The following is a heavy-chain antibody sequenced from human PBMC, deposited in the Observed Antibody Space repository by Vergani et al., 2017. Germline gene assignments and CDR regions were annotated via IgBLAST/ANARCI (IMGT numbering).Heavy chain of an antibody. V-gene: IGHV4-61*02. D-gene: IGHD1-26*01. Sequence: QLQLQESGPGLVNPSQSLSPTCTVSGGPTSGVSYYLSWVRQPAGKGLEWIGRIYYSGRTDYNPSLESRVTISVDTSKNTFSLKLNSVTAADTAIYYCARDSAVGGTFDSWGQGTLVSVSS. CDR3: ARDSAVGGTFDS. CDR1: GGPTSGVSYY. CDR2: IYYSGRT. J-gene: IGHJ4*02.